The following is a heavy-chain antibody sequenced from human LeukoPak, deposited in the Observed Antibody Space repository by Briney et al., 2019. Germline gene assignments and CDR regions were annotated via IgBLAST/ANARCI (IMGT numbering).Heavy chain of an antibody. V-gene: IGHV4-4*07. Sequence: SETLSLTCTVSGGSISSSYWSWIRQPAGKGLEWIGRFYTSGSTNYNFNPSLKNRVTMSVDTSKNQFSLKLTSVTAADTAVYYCARDPNSALWGQGALVTVSS. D-gene: IGHD2-21*01. CDR2: FYTSGST. CDR3: ARDPNSAL. J-gene: IGHJ4*02. CDR1: GGSISSSY.